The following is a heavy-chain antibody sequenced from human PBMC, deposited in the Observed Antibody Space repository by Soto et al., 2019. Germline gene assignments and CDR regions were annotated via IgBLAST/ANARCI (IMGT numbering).Heavy chain of an antibody. Sequence: GGSLRLSCAASGFTFSSYGMHWVRQAPGKGLEWVAIIWYDESNKYYADSVKGRFTISRDNSKNTLYLQMNSLRAEDTAVYYCAKDRGSSEYYYYGMDVWGQGTTVTVSS. CDR3: AKDRGSSEYYYYGMDV. CDR2: IWYDESNK. D-gene: IGHD6-19*01. J-gene: IGHJ6*02. V-gene: IGHV3-30*02. CDR1: GFTFSSYG.